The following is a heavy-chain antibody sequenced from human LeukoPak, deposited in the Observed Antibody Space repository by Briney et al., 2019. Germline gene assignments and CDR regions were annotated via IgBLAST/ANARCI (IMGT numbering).Heavy chain of an antibody. V-gene: IGHV3-21*01. CDR2: ISSSSSYI. CDR1: GFTFSSYS. CDR3: ARETIPMYYYDSSGYGDY. J-gene: IGHJ4*02. Sequence: PGGSLRLSCAASGFTFSSYSMNWVRQAPGKGLEWDSSISSSSSYIYYADSVKGRFTISRDNAKNSLYLQMNSLRAEDTAVYYCARETIPMYYYDSSGYGDYWGQGTLVTVSS. D-gene: IGHD3-22*01.